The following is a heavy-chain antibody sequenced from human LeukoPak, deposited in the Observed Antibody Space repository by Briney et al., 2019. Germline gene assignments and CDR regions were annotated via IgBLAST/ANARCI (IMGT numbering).Heavy chain of an antibody. CDR2: IYSGGST. D-gene: IGHD5-12*01. Sequence: GGSLRLSCAASGFTVSSNYMSWVRQAPGKGLEWVSVIYSGGSTYYADSVKGRFTISRDNSKNTLHLQMNSLRGEDTAVYYCASRLQYSGYDYGAFDIWGQGTMVSVSS. J-gene: IGHJ3*02. CDR1: GFTVSSNY. V-gene: IGHV3-66*01. CDR3: ASRLQYSGYDYGAFDI.